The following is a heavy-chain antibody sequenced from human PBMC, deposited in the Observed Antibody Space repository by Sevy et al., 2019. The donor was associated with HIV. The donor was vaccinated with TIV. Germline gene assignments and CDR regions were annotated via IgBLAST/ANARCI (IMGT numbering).Heavy chain of an antibody. CDR1: GGSISSYY. D-gene: IGHD5-18*01. Sequence: SETLSLTCTVSGGSISSYYWSWIRQPAGKGLEWIGRIYTSVSTNYNPSLKSRVTMSVDTSKNQFSLKLSSVTAADTAVYYCARDRGGYSPPYYMDVWGKGTTVTVSS. CDR3: ARDRGGYSPPYYMDV. CDR2: IYTSVST. V-gene: IGHV4-4*07. J-gene: IGHJ6*03.